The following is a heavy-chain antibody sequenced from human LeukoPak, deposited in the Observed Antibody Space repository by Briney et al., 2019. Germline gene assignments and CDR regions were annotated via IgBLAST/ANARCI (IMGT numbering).Heavy chain of an antibody. V-gene: IGHV3-7*01. CDR3: ARDGGGYDS. J-gene: IGHJ5*01. CDR2: IKEDGSRD. Sequence: GGSLRLSCAASGFTFTTYWMSWVRQTPEKGQEWVANIKEDGSRDYYVDSVKGRFTISRDNAKNLLYLQMKSLRAEDTAIYYCARDGGGYDSWGQGTLVTVSP. CDR1: GFTFTTYW. D-gene: IGHD5-24*01.